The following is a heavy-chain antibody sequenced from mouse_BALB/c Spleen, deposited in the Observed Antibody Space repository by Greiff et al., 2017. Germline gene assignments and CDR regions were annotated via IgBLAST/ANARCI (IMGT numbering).Heavy chain of an antibody. Sequence: VQLQESGAELARPGASVKLSCKASGYTFTSYWMQWVKQRPGQGLEWIGAIYPGDGDTRYTQKFKGKATLTADKSSSTAYMQLSSLASEDSAVYYCARLHEEDYWGQGTTLTVSS. V-gene: IGHV1-87*01. CDR3: ARLHEEDY. CDR1: GYTFTSYW. D-gene: IGHD6-1*01. CDR2: IYPGDGDT. J-gene: IGHJ2*01.